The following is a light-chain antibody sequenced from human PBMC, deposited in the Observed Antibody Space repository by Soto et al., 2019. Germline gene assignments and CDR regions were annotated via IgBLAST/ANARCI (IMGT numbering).Light chain of an antibody. CDR3: LLSYSGARV. CDR1: TGAVTSGHY. V-gene: IGLV7-46*01. CDR2: QTT. Sequence: QAVVTQEPSLTVSPGGTVTLTCGSSTGAVTSGHYPYWFQQKPGQAPTTLIYQTTNKHSWTPARFSGSLLGDKAALTLSCARPEDEADYYCLLSYSGARVFGGGTKLTVL. J-gene: IGLJ3*02.